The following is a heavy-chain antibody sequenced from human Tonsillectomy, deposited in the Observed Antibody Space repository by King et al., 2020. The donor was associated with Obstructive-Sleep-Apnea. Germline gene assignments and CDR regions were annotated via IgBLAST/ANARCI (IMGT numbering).Heavy chain of an antibody. J-gene: IGHJ5*02. CDR3: ARGLSGSSLNWFDP. D-gene: IGHD3-3*01. V-gene: IGHV3-74*01. CDR1: GFTFSSYW. CDR2: ITSDGSST. Sequence: VQLVESGGGLVQPGGSLRRSCAASGFTFSSYWMHWVRQAPGKGLVWFSRITSDGSSTSYPDSGKGRFTISRDNAKNTRYLQMNSRRAEDTAVYYCARGLSGSSLNWFDPWGQGTLVTVSS.